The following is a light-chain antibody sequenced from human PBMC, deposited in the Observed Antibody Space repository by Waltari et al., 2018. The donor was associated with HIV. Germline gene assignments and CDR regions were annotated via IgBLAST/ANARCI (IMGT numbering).Light chain of an antibody. J-gene: IGLJ3*02. CDR1: ARAFGLDNF. CDR2: DVD. V-gene: IGLV2-14*03. Sequence: SAVTQPASVSGLPGQSITISCTGDARAFGLDNFVSWYQQHPDKLPRLIVYDVDSRASGISARFSGSKSGHTASLNISGLRAEDEAHYYCASFTGDNTLLFGGGTKVTVL. CDR3: ASFTGDNTLL.